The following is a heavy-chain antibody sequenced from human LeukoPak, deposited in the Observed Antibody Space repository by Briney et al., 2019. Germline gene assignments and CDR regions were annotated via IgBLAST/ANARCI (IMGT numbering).Heavy chain of an antibody. J-gene: IGHJ4*02. V-gene: IGHV4-34*01. CDR3: ATLYDSSGYYPF. D-gene: IGHD3-22*01. Sequence: SETLSLTCTVSGGSISSYYWSWIRQSPGKGLEWIGEINHSGSTNYNPSLKSRVTISVDTSKNQFSLKLSSVTAADTAVYYCATLYDSSGYYPFWGQGTLVTVSS. CDR1: GGSISSYY. CDR2: INHSGST.